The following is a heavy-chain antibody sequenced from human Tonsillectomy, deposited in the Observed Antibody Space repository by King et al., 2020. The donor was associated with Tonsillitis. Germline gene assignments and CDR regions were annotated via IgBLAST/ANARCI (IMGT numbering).Heavy chain of an antibody. CDR2: ISYDGSNE. Sequence: VQLVESGGGVVQPGRSLRLSCAASGFTFSSYAMHWVRQAPGKGLEWVAVISYDGSNEYYADSVKGRFTISRDDSKNTLYLQMNSLGAEDTAVYYCARGGDYWGQGTLVTVSS. CDR1: GFTFSSYA. V-gene: IGHV3-30*01. J-gene: IGHJ4*02. D-gene: IGHD1-26*01. CDR3: ARGGDY.